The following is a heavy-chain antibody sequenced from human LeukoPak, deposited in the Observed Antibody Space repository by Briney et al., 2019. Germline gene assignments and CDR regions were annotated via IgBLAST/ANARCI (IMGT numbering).Heavy chain of an antibody. Sequence: PGGSLRLSCAASGFTVSSNYMSWVRQAPGKGLGWVSVIYSGGSTYYADSVKGRFTISRDNSKNTLYLQMNSLRAEDTAVYYCARAGSHYDSSGYFPDAFDIWGQGTMVTVSS. CDR1: GFTVSSNY. J-gene: IGHJ3*02. V-gene: IGHV3-53*01. CDR2: IYSGGST. D-gene: IGHD3-22*01. CDR3: ARAGSHYDSSGYFPDAFDI.